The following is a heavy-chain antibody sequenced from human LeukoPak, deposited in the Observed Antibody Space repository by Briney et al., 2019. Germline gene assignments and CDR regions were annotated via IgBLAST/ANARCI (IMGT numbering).Heavy chain of an antibody. CDR3: AKDKDTIFGTSWDY. Sequence: GGSLRLSCAASGFTFSSYAMSWVRQAPGKGLEWVSAISGSGGSTYYADSVKGRFTISRDNSKNTLYLQINSLRAEDTAVYYCAKDKDTIFGTSWDYWGQGTLVTVSS. CDR1: GFTFSSYA. CDR2: ISGSGGST. D-gene: IGHD3-3*01. J-gene: IGHJ4*02. V-gene: IGHV3-23*01.